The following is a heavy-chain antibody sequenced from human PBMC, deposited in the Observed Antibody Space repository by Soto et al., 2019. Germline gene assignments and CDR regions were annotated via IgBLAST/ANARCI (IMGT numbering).Heavy chain of an antibody. V-gene: IGHV3-30*18. J-gene: IGHJ3*02. D-gene: IGHD1-26*01. Sequence: GGSLRLSCGASGFSFTTYVMHWVRQAPGEGLEWVAVISHDGSYKYYGDAVKGRFTISRDTSKNAVYLEMNSLRPEDTAVYYCAKGLLAIVGTTLPRDAFNIWGQGTMVTVSS. CDR1: GFSFTTYV. CDR3: AKGLLAIVGTTLPRDAFNI. CDR2: ISHDGSYK.